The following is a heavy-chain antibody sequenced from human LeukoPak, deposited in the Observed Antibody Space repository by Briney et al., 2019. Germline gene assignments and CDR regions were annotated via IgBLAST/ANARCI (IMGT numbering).Heavy chain of an antibody. CDR1: GFIFNSYA. V-gene: IGHV3-23*01. CDR2: ISGSGGGT. Sequence: PGGSLRLSCAAAGFIFNSYAMSWVRQAPEKGLEWVATISGSGGGTYYADSVKGRFTISRDDSKNTLYLQMNRLRAEDTRVYYCAKDLGRYRNNYFDYWGQGTLVTVSS. D-gene: IGHD1-26*01. J-gene: IGHJ4*02. CDR3: AKDLGRYRNNYFDY.